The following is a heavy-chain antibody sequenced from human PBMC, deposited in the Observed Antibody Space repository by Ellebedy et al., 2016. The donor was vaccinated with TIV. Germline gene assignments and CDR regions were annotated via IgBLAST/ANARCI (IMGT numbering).Heavy chain of an antibody. CDR2: INPNSGGT. V-gene: IGHV1-2*02. CDR3: ARDRSGRGGPRKYFDH. J-gene: IGHJ4*02. D-gene: IGHD1-26*01. CDR1: GYTFTGHY. Sequence: AASVKVSCKASGYTFTGHYVYWARQAPGQGLEWMGWINPNSGGTNLAQKFQGRVTMTRDTSISTAYMDLTRLTSDDTAVYFCARDRSGRGGPRKYFDHWGQGTLVTVSS.